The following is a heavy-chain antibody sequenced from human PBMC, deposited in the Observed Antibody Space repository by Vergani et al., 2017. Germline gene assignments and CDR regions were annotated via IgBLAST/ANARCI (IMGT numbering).Heavy chain of an antibody. CDR3: AKDLPSGTYGGDWLAP. Sequence: QVQLVESGGGVVQPGKSLRLSCAASGFSFGSYGMHWVRQAPGKGLEWVAVISYDGSNKYYADSVKGRFTISRDTSKNTLYLQMNSLRAEDTAVYYCAKDLPSGTYGGDWLAPWGQGTLVTVSS. V-gene: IGHV3-30*18. CDR1: GFSFGSYG. D-gene: IGHD4-23*01. J-gene: IGHJ5*02. CDR2: ISYDGSNK.